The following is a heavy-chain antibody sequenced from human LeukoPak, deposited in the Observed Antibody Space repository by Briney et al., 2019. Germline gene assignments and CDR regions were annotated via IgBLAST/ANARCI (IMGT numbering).Heavy chain of an antibody. CDR1: GFTFSSYS. D-gene: IGHD3-9*01. J-gene: IGHJ6*03. CDR2: ISSSSSYI. V-gene: IGHV3-21*01. Sequence: PGGSLRLSCAASGFTFSSYSMNWVRQAPGKGLEWVSSISSSSSYIYYADSVKGRFTISRDNAKNSLYLQMNSLRAEDTAVYYCARDLYDILTGYLSHYYYYMDVWGKGTTVTISS. CDR3: ARDLYDILTGYLSHYYYYMDV.